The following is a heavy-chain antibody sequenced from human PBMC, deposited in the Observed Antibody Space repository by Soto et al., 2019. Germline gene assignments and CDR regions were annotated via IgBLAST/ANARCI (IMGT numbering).Heavy chain of an antibody. D-gene: IGHD4-4*01. V-gene: IGHV1-8*01. J-gene: IGHJ5*02. CDR1: GYTFTSYD. CDR3: TRCRTVTKCVGFDP. CDR2: MNPNSGNT. Sequence: QVQLVQSGAEVKKPGASVKVSCKASGYTFTSYDINWVRQATGQGLEWMGWMNPNSGNTGYAQKFQGRVTMTRNTSISTAYMELSSLRSEDTAVYYCTRCRTVTKCVGFDPWGQGTLVTVSS.